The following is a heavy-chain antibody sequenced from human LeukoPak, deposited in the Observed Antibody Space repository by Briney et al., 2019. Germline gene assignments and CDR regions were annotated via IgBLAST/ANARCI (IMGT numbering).Heavy chain of an antibody. J-gene: IGHJ3*02. CDR2: MHYSGST. V-gene: IGHV4-59*01. D-gene: IGHD2-15*01. CDR3: ASVPPAGSHSGGNYFAGPYTFDM. Sequence: SETLSLTCSVTGVSISSYYWSWIRQPPGKGLEWIGYMHYSGSTAYNPSLKSRASISLDTSQNQFSLQMTSVTAADTAVYYCASVPPAGSHSGGNYFAGPYTFDMWGQGTMVTVSS. CDR1: GVSISSYY.